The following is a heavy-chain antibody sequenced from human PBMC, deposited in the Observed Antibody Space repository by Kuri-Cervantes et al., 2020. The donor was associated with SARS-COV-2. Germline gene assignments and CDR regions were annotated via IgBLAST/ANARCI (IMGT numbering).Heavy chain of an antibody. Sequence: SVKASCKASGGTFSSYAISWVRQAPGQGLEWMGGIIPMFGTPNYAQKFQGRVTITADKSTSTAYMELSSLRSEDTAVYYCARDGGYGSGSYDYWGQGTRVTVYS. D-gene: IGHD3-10*01. J-gene: IGHJ4*02. CDR2: IIPMFGTP. CDR3: ARDGGYGSGSYDY. V-gene: IGHV1-69*06. CDR1: GGTFSSYA.